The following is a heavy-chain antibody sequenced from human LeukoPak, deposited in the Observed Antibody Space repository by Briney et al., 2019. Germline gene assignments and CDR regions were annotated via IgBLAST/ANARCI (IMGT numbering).Heavy chain of an antibody. CDR1: GGSISSYY. D-gene: IGHD1-26*01. J-gene: IGHJ6*03. CDR2: IYYSGST. CDR3: AKCGSYYYYYMDV. V-gene: IGHV4-59*01. Sequence: SETLSLTCTVSGGSISSYYWSWIRQPPRKGLEWIGYIYYSGSTNYNPSLKSRVTISVDTSKNQFSLKLSSVTAADTAVYYCAKCGSYYYYYMDVWGKGTTVTVSS.